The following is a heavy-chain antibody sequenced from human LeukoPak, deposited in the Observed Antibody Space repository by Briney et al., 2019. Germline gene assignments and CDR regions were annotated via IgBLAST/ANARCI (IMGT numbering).Heavy chain of an antibody. CDR3: ARAGDYYGSGSYYRY. V-gene: IGHV4-30-2*01. CDR1: GGSISSGGYS. CDR2: IYHSGST. J-gene: IGHJ4*02. Sequence: PSETLSLTCAVSGGSISSGGYSWSWIRQPPGKGLEWIGYIYHSGSTYYSPSLKSRVTISVDRSKNQFSLKLSSVTAADTAVYYCARAGDYYGSGSYYRYWGQGTLVTVSS. D-gene: IGHD3-10*01.